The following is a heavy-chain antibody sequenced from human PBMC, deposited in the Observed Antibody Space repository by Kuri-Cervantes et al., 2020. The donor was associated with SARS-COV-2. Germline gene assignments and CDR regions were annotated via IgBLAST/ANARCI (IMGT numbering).Heavy chain of an antibody. CDR2: IYDDDTT. J-gene: IGHJ5*02. CDR1: GFIFSSYY. CDR3: ATKDGVASTP. D-gene: IGHD2-15*01. Sequence: GGSLRLSCAGSGFIFSSYYMNWVRLAPGKRLEWVSIIYDDDTTDYADSVKGRFTISRDNSKNTLYLQMNSLRAEDTAVYYCATKDGVASTPWGPGTLVTVSS. V-gene: IGHV3-53*01.